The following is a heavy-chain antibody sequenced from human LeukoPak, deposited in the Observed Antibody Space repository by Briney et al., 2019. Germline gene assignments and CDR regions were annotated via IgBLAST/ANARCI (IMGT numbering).Heavy chain of an antibody. D-gene: IGHD6-19*01. Sequence: GGSVRLSCAASGFTFSSIAMSWVRQAPGKGLEWVSAINGAGNIIFYADSVKGRFTISGDNSKNTLYLQMNSLRADDTAVYYCAKRGTGWSFDYWGQGTLVTVSS. CDR1: GFTFSSIA. J-gene: IGHJ4*02. CDR2: INGAGNII. V-gene: IGHV3-23*01. CDR3: AKRGTGWSFDY.